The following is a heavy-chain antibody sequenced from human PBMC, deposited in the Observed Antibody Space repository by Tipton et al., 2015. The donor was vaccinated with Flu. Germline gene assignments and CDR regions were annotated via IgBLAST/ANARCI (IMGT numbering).Heavy chain of an antibody. J-gene: IGHJ4*02. CDR1: EFTFDDYA. Sequence: SLRLSCAASEFTFDDYAMHWVRQAPGKGLEWVSLISGDGGITYYADSVKGRFTISRDNSKNSLYLQMNSLRSEDTALYFCAKDDGYCSGGSCYRPVVDYWGQGTLVTVSS. CDR2: ISGDGGIT. CDR3: AKDDGYCSGGSCYRPVVDY. V-gene: IGHV3-43*02. D-gene: IGHD2-15*01.